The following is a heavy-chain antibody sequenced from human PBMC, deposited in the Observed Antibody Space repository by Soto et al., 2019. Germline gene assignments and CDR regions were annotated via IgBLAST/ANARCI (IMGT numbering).Heavy chain of an antibody. J-gene: IGHJ5*02. Sequence: VPVKVSCKAAGDSFSSYYRNWVRHAPGQGLEWMGVINPHGGSTKYAQKFQGRVTMTRDTSRSTVYMELRSLRSDDTAIYYCARSSGGNFGIIIEGSNWFDPWGQGTLLTVSS. CDR3: ARSSGGNFGIIIEGSNWFDP. D-gene: IGHD3-3*01. V-gene: IGHV1-46*01. CDR1: GDSFSSYY. CDR2: INPHGGST.